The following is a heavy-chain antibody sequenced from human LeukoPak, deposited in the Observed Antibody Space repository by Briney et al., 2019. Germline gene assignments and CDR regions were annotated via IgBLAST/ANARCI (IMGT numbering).Heavy chain of an antibody. CDR1: GFTFSSYA. D-gene: IGHD3-22*01. CDR3: AAWGSLYDSSGLD. Sequence: GRSLRLSCAASGFTFSSYAMHWVRQAPGKGLEWVAVISYDGSNKYYADSVKGRFTISRDNSKNTLYLQMNSLRAEDTAVYYCAAWGSLYDSSGLDWGQGTLVTVSS. V-gene: IGHV3-30-3*01. J-gene: IGHJ4*02. CDR2: ISYDGSNK.